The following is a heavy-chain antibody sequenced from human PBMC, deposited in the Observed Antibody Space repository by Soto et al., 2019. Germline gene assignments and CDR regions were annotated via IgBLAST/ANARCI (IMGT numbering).Heavy chain of an antibody. D-gene: IGHD6-19*01. CDR2: IYPGDSDT. CDR3: ARHGSSGWFEKFDY. J-gene: IGHJ4*02. V-gene: IGHV5-51*01. CDR1: GYTFTTYW. Sequence: PGESLKISCKVSGYTFTTYWMGWVRQTPGKGPEWMGIIYPGDSDTRYSPSFQGQVTISVDKSISTAYLQWSSLKASDTAMYYCARHGSSGWFEKFDYWGQGTLVTVS.